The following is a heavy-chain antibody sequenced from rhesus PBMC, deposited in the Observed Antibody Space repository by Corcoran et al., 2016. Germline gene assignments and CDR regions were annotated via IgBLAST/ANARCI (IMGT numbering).Heavy chain of an antibody. CDR1: GGSVSSNY. V-gene: IGHV4-173*01. CDR3: ATLVGVPGSLDV. J-gene: IGHJ5-2*02. D-gene: IGHD2-39*01. CDR2: ISGSGRGA. Sequence: QVQLQESGPGLVKPSETLSLTCAVSGGSVSSNYWSWIRQSPGKGLEGIGRISGSGRGADDNPSLKSRFTRSTETSKNQFSLRRTSVTAADTALYFCATLVGVPGSLDVWGRGVLVTVSS.